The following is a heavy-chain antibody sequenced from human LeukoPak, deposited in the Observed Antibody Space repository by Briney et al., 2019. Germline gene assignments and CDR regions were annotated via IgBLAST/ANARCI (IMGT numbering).Heavy chain of an antibody. CDR1: GFIFSNAW. D-gene: IGHD5-12*01. CDR3: TTTYIVASTRKFGDY. Sequence: PGGSLRLSCAASGFIFSNAWMNWVRQAPGKGLEWVGRIKSKTEGGTTDYAAPVKGRFTISRDDSQNTVDLQISSLTAEDTAMYFCTTTYIVASTRKFGDYWGQGTLVGVSS. J-gene: IGHJ4*02. V-gene: IGHV3-15*01. CDR2: IKSKTEGGTT.